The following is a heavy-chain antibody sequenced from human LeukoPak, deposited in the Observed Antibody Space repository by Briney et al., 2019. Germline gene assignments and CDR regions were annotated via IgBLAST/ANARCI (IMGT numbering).Heavy chain of an antibody. CDR1: GFTFSSYA. Sequence: SGGSLRLSCAASGFTFSSYAMSWVRQAPGKGLEWVSAISGSGGSTYYADSVKGRFTISRDNSKNTLYLQMNSLRAEDTAVYYCAKGPRGGVVVPAAMGPYFDYWGQGTLVTVSS. V-gene: IGHV3-23*01. CDR3: AKGPRGGVVVPAAMGPYFDY. CDR2: ISGSGGST. D-gene: IGHD2-2*01. J-gene: IGHJ4*02.